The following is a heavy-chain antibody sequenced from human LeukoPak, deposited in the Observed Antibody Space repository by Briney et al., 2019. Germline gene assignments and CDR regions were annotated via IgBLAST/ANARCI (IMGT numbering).Heavy chain of an antibody. Sequence: GGSLRLSCAASGLTFSSYDMHWVRQPTGKGLEWVSAIGTTSDTYYPGSVRGRFTISRENAKNSLYLQMNSLTAGDTAVYYCVRDGLRGYSNGYLGHYYGMDVWGQGTTVTVSS. CDR2: IGTTSDT. CDR1: GLTFSSYD. D-gene: IGHD5-18*01. J-gene: IGHJ6*02. CDR3: VRDGLRGYSNGYLGHYYGMDV. V-gene: IGHV3-13*01.